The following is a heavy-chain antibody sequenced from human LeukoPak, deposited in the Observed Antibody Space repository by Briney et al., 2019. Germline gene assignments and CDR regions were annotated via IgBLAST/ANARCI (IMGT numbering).Heavy chain of an antibody. Sequence: SVKVSCRASVDTFSIYAIIWVRRAPGQALECMGRIIPIFGTKNYTEEFGGSVNITTHVYTHTAYVAVQPLSSEHTRVYFCARGLGGYSGYDPPGYWGQGTLVTVPS. CDR3: ARGLGGYSGYDPPGY. J-gene: IGHJ4*02. V-gene: IGHV1-69*05. CDR2: IIPIFGTK. D-gene: IGHD5-12*01. CDR1: VDTFSIYA.